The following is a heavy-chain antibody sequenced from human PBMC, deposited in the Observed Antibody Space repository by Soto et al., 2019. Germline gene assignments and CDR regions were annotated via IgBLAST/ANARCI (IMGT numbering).Heavy chain of an antibody. V-gene: IGHV2-70*04. CDR1: GFSLSTSGMR. CDR3: ARIRSSSTHFDY. J-gene: IGHJ4*02. CDR2: IDWDDDK. Sequence: SGPTLVNPTQTLTLTCTFSGFSLSTSGMRVNWIRQPPGKALEWLARIDWDDDKFYSTSLKTRLTISKETSKNQVVLTMTNMDPVDTATYYCARIRSSSTHFDYWGQGTLVTVSS. D-gene: IGHD6-6*01.